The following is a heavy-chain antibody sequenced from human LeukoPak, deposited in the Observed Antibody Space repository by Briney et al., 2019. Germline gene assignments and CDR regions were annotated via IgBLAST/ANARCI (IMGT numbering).Heavy chain of an antibody. V-gene: IGHV4-38-2*01. CDR2: IYHSGST. D-gene: IGHD5-18*01. J-gene: IGHJ3*02. CDR3: SRHKEDIGYSYGYDAFDI. Sequence: SETLSLTCAVSGYSLSSGYYWGWIRQPPGKGLEWSGSIYHSGSTYYNPSLKSRVTISVDTSENQFSLMLRFVTAADTAVYYWSRHKEDIGYSYGYDAFDIWGQGTMVPVSS. CDR1: GYSLSSGYY.